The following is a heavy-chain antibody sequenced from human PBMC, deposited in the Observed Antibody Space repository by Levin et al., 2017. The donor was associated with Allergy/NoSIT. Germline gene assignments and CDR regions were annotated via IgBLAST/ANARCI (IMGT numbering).Heavy chain of an antibody. J-gene: IGHJ4*02. CDR2: TYYRSKWYN. CDR3: ARDLLIASRLRSNYFDY. CDR1: GDSVSSNSAA. D-gene: IGHD4-17*01. Sequence: LSQTLSLTCAISGDSVSSNSAAWNWIRQSPSRGLEWLGRTYYRSKWYNDYAVSVKSRIIINPDTSKNQFSLHLNSVTPEDTAVYYCARDLLIASRLRSNYFDYWGQGILVTVSS. V-gene: IGHV6-1*01.